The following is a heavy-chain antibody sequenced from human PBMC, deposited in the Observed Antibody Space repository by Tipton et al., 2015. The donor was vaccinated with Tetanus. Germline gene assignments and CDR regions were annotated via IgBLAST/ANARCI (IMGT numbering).Heavy chain of an antibody. D-gene: IGHD2-15*01. Sequence: TLSLTCTVSGGSMNTRTFYWGWIRQSPGKGPEWIGSIFYSGSTYYNPSLRSRVSISVDTSKNQFSLTLKSVTAADTGVYYCARQRMHQPPPESGDYYWGQGPLVTVSS. CDR1: GGSMNTRTFY. CDR2: IFYSGST. V-gene: IGHV4-39*01. J-gene: IGHJ4*02. CDR3: ARQRMHQPPPESGDYY.